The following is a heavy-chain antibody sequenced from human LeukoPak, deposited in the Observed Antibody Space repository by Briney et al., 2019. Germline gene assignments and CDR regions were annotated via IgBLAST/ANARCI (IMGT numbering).Heavy chain of an antibody. V-gene: IGHV4-61*01. D-gene: IGHD1-26*01. CDR2: IYYSGST. CDR1: GGSVNSGSYY. Sequence: SETLSLTCTVSGGSVNSGSYYWNWIRQPPGKGLEWIGYIYYSGSTNYNPSLKSRVTISVDTSKNRFSLRLSSVTAADTAVYYCARAAYSGSYHSDYWGQGTLVTVSS. J-gene: IGHJ4*02. CDR3: ARAAYSGSYHSDY.